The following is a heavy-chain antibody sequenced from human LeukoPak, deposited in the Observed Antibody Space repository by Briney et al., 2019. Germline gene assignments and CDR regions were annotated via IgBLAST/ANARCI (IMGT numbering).Heavy chain of an antibody. D-gene: IGHD6-6*01. CDR1: GFTFSDAW. CDR2: IQSKTDGGTT. Sequence: GGSLRLSCAASGFTFSDAWMTWVRQAPGKGLECVGFIQSKTDGGTTDSAAPVKGRFTVSRDDSKNMLYLQMNSLKTEDTAVYYCTTWSSQFDYWGQGTLVTVSS. CDR3: TTWSSQFDY. V-gene: IGHV3-15*01. J-gene: IGHJ4*02.